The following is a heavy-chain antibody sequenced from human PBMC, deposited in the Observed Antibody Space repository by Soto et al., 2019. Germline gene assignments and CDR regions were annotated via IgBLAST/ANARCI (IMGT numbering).Heavy chain of an antibody. V-gene: IGHV3-7*01. CDR3: ARYLTGGDFWSGSLPFDY. CDR2: IKQDGSEK. CDR1: GFTFSSYW. J-gene: IGHJ4*02. D-gene: IGHD3-3*01. Sequence: GGSLRLSCAASGFTFSSYWMSWVRQAPGKGLEWVANIKQDGSEKYYVDSVKGRFTISRDNAKNSLYLQMNSLRAEDTAVYYCARYLTGGDFWSGSLPFDYWGQGTLVTVSS.